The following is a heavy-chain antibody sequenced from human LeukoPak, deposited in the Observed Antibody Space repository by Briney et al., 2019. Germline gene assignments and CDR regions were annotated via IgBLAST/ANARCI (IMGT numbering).Heavy chain of an antibody. Sequence: SETLSLTCTASGGSISSHYWSWIRQPPGKGLEWIGYIYYSGSTNYNPSLKSRVTISVDTSKNQFSLKLSSVTAADTAVYYCAILVVPAAIPWFDPWGQGTLVTVSS. CDR3: AILVVPAAIPWFDP. V-gene: IGHV4-59*11. CDR2: IYYSGST. J-gene: IGHJ5*02. D-gene: IGHD2-2*02. CDR1: GGSISSHY.